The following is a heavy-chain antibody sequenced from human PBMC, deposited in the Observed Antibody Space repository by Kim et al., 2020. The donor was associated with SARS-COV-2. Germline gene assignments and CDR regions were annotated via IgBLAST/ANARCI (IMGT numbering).Heavy chain of an antibody. V-gene: IGHV3-15*01. CDR2: IKSKTDGGTT. D-gene: IGHD6-13*01. CDR3: TTDPGYSSSWKGY. CDR1: GFTFSNAW. J-gene: IGHJ4*02. Sequence: GGSLRLSCAASGFTFSNAWMSWVRQAPGKGLEWVGRIKSKTDGGTTDYAAPVKGRFTISRDDSKNTLYLQMNSLKTEDTAVYYCTTDPGYSSSWKGYCGQGTLLTVSS.